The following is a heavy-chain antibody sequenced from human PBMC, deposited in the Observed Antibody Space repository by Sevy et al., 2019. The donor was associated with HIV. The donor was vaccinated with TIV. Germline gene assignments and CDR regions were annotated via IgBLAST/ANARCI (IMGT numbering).Heavy chain of an antibody. CDR3: ARDKSSMVREGGAFDI. J-gene: IGHJ3*02. Sequence: GGSLRLSCAASGFTFSSYAMHWVRQAPGKGLEWVAVISYDGSNKYYADSVKGRFTISRDNFKNTLYLQMNSLRAEDTAVYYCARDKSSMVREGGAFDIWGQGTMVTVSS. D-gene: IGHD3-10*01. CDR1: GFTFSSYA. V-gene: IGHV3-30-3*01. CDR2: ISYDGSNK.